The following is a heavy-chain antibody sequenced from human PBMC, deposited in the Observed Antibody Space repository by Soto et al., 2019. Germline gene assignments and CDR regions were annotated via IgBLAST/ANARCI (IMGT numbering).Heavy chain of an antibody. CDR1: GFTISTYT. J-gene: IGHJ4*02. CDR3: ARKSTVTRVLFFDY. Sequence: GGSLRLSCAASGFTISTYTMNWVRQAPGKGLEWVSYISGSSGTIYYADSVKGRFTISRDNAKNSLSLQMSSLRAEDTAVYFCARKSTVTRVLFFDYWGQGTLVTVSS. V-gene: IGHV3-48*01. D-gene: IGHD4-17*01. CDR2: ISGSSGTI.